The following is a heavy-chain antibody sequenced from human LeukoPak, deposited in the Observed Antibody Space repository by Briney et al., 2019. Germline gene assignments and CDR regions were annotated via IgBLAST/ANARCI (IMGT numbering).Heavy chain of an antibody. J-gene: IGHJ4*02. D-gene: IGHD5-24*01. CDR3: ARHSGGYNLNYFDY. Sequence: SETLSLTCTVSGGSISSYYWSWIRQPPGKGLEWIGYIYYSGSTNYNPSLKSRVTISVDTSKNQFSLKLSSVTPADTAVYYCARHSGGYNLNYFDYWGQGTLVTVSS. V-gene: IGHV4-59*08. CDR1: GGSISSYY. CDR2: IYYSGST.